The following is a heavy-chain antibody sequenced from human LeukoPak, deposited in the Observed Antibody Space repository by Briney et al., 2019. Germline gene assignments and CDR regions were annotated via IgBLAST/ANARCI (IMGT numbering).Heavy chain of an antibody. CDR2: INPDGTVT. J-gene: IGHJ4*01. Sequence: GGSLRLSCAASGFTFNNYWMHWVRQAPGKGLVWVSPINPDGTVTTYADSVKGRFTISRDNAKNTLYLQMNSLRAEDTAVYYCAKRILGCSGGSCYASLDYWGQEPWSPSP. D-gene: IGHD2-15*01. CDR1: GFTFNNYW. V-gene: IGHV3-74*01. CDR3: AKRILGCSGGSCYASLDY.